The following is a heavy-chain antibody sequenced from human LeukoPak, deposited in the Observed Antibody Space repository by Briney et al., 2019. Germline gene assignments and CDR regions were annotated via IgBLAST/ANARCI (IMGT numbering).Heavy chain of an antibody. D-gene: IGHD2-2*02. CDR3: ARAIYREDAFDI. J-gene: IGHJ3*02. CDR1: GGSISSYY. Sequence: SETLSLTCTVSGGSISSYYWSWIRQPPGKGLGWIGYIYYSGSTNYNPSLKSRVTISVDTSKNQFSLKLSSVTAADTAVYYCARAIYREDAFDIWGQGTMVTVSS. CDR2: IYYSGST. V-gene: IGHV4-59*01.